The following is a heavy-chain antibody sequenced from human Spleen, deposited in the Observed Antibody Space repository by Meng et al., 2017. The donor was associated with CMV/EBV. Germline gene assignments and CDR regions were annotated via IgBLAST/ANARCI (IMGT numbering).Heavy chain of an antibody. CDR1: EFTFSGYW. CDR2: IKQDGGET. V-gene: IGHV3-7*01. D-gene: IGHD3-10*01. Sequence: GVLKISCAASEFTFSGYWMSWVRQAPGQGLEWVAKIKQDGGETYYVDSVKGRFTISRDNAKNSLYLQMNSLRVEDTAVYYCARDNHGFGELREDVWGQGTTVTVSS. J-gene: IGHJ6*02. CDR3: ARDNHGFGELREDV.